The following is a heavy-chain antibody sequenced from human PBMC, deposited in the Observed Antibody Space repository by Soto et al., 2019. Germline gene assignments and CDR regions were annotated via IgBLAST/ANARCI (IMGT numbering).Heavy chain of an antibody. CDR1: GFTFSSYA. V-gene: IGHV3-23*01. Sequence: EVQLLESGGGLVQPGGSLTLSCAASGFTFSSYAMSWVRQAPGMGLDWVSAISGSGLNTYYAESVKGRFTISRDNSKSPLYLQLNSLRAEDTAIYYCAKAFPPYYGSGISYYFTFRGQGTLVTVYS. CDR2: ISGSGLNT. D-gene: IGHD3-10*01. J-gene: IGHJ4*02. CDR3: AKAFPPYYGSGISYYFTF.